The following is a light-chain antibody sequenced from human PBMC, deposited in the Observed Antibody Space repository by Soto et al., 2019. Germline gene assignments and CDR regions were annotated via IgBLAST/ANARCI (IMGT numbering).Light chain of an antibody. CDR1: QSVSDN. CDR3: QQYNSYSWT. CDR2: DAS. V-gene: IGKV3-15*01. J-gene: IGKJ1*01. Sequence: EIVMTPSPAILSVSPGERATLSCRASQSVSDNLAWYQQKPGQAPRLLIYDASTRATGIPARFSGSGSGTEFTLTISSLQPDDFATYYCQQYNSYSWTFGQGTKVDIK.